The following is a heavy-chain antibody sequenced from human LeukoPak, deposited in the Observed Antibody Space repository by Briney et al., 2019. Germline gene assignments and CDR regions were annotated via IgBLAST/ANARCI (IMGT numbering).Heavy chain of an antibody. Sequence: SETLSLTCTVSGGSISSYYWSWIRQPAGKGLEWIGRIYTSGSTNYNPSLKSRVTISVDTSKNQFSLKLSFVTAADTAVYYCARVGWFGELWGYYFDYWGQGTLVTVSS. CDR3: ARVGWFGELWGYYFDY. V-gene: IGHV4-4*07. D-gene: IGHD3-10*01. CDR2: IYTSGST. J-gene: IGHJ4*02. CDR1: GGSISSYY.